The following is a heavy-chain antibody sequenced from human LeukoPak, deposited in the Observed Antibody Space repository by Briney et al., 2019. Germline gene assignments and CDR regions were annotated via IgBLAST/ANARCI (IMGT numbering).Heavy chain of an antibody. CDR1: GFTVSGYW. V-gene: IGHV3-74*01. Sequence: GGSLRLSCAASGFTVSGYWMDWVRQAPGKGPVWVSNINGDGSTTTYADSVKGRFTIPKDFAKNMLYLQMISLGAEDTAVYYCVRENGGPFDLWGQGTLVTVSS. D-gene: IGHD2-15*01. CDR2: INGDGSTT. J-gene: IGHJ4*02. CDR3: VRENGGPFDL.